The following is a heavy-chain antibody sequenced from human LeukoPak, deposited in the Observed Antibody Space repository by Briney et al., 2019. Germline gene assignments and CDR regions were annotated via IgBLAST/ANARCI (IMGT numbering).Heavy chain of an antibody. D-gene: IGHD3-22*01. V-gene: IGHV1-69*05. J-gene: IGHJ4*02. CDR3: ARDDSSGYIPRV. Sequence: SVKVSCKASGGTFSSYAISWVRQAPGQGLEWMGGIIPIFGTANYAQKFRGRVTITTDESTSTAYMELSSLRSEDTAVYYCARDDSSGYIPRVWGQGTLVTVSS. CDR2: IIPIFGTA. CDR1: GGTFSSYA.